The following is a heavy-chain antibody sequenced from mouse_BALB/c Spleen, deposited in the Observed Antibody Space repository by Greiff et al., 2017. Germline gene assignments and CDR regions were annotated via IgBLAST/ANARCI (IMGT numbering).Heavy chain of an antibody. V-gene: IGHV6-6*02. Sequence: EVMLVESGGGLVQPGGSMKLSCVASGFTFSNYWMNWVRQSPEKGLEWVAEIRLKSNNYATHYAESVKGRFTISRDDSKSSVYLQMNNLRAEDTGIYYCTRGEAMDYWGQGTSVTVSS. CDR1: GFTFSNYW. J-gene: IGHJ4*01. D-gene: IGHD2-13*01. CDR2: IRLKSNNYAT. CDR3: TRGEAMDY.